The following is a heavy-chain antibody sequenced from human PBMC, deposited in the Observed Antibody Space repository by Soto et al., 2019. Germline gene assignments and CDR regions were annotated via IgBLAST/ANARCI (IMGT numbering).Heavy chain of an antibody. D-gene: IGHD2-21*01. CDR3: ARAKAVVIAALDI. CDR2: VSDNGGSRGGT. V-gene: IGHV3-23*01. CDR1: GFMFNNSA. J-gene: IGHJ3*02. Sequence: GGSMRLSCKASGFMFNNSAMTWVRQAPGQGLQWVASVSDNGGSRGGTYYADSVKGRFTISRDNSKNTLYLQLDSLTGADTAVYYCARAKAVVIAALDIWGQGTMVTVSS.